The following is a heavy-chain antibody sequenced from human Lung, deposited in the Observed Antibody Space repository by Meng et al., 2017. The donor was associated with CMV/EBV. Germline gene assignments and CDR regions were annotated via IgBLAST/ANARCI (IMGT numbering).Heavy chain of an antibody. V-gene: IGHV3-15*01. CDR1: GFIFSSAW. Sequence: GGSLRLXCGASGFIFSSAWMSWVRQAPGKGLEWVGRIRSKTNGGTTDYAAPVKGRLTISRDDSRSTLYLQMNSLKTEDTAVYYCTTDAYGVVVPFDYWGQGXLVTFSS. CDR3: TTDAYGVVVPFDY. CDR2: IRSKTNGGTT. D-gene: IGHD3-3*01. J-gene: IGHJ4*02.